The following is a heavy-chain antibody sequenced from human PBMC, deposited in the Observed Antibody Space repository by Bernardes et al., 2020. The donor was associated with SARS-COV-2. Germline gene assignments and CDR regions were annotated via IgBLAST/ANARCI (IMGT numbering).Heavy chain of an antibody. D-gene: IGHD6-19*01. J-gene: IGHJ4*02. V-gene: IGHV3-23*01. Sequence: GGSLRLSCVASGFTFSSYAMNWVRQAPGKGLEWVSGISGSGGSTYYADSVKGRFAISRDNSKNTLYLQMNSLRAEDTAVYYCAKAPVPYSSAWSDYWGQGTLVTVSS. CDR1: GFTFSSYA. CDR3: AKAPVPYSSAWSDY. CDR2: ISGSGGST.